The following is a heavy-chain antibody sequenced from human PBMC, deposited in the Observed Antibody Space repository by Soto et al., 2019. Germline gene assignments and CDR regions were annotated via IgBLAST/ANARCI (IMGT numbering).Heavy chain of an antibody. Sequence: GGSLRLSCSGSGFTFSSFWMTWVRQAPGKGLEWVANIKQDGNEKYYADSVKGRFHISRDNTKNSLYLQMNSLRAEDTAVYYCVREAYRGYSYPDYCGQGTLVTVSS. CDR1: GFTFSSFW. CDR2: IKQDGNEK. J-gene: IGHJ4*02. V-gene: IGHV3-7*01. CDR3: VREAYRGYSYPDY. D-gene: IGHD5-18*01.